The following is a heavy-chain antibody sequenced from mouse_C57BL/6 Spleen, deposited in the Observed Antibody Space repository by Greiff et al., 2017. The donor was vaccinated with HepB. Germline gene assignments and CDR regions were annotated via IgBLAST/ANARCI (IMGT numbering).Heavy chain of an antibody. Sequence: VQLQQSGAELVRPGASVTLSCKASGYTFTDYEMHWVKQTPVHGLEWIGAIDPETGGTAYNQTFKGKAILTADKSSSTAYMELRSLTSEDSAVYYCTRVRTQAYWGQGTLVTVSA. J-gene: IGHJ3*01. CDR3: TRVRTQAY. CDR1: GYTFTDYE. CDR2: IDPETGGT. V-gene: IGHV1-15*01.